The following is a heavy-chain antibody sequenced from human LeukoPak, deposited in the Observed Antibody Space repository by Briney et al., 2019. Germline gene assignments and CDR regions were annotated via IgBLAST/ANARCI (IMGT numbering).Heavy chain of an antibody. V-gene: IGHV3-23*01. D-gene: IGHD3-22*01. CDR3: AKGLYDSSGYYLPFDY. Sequence: GGSLRLSCAASGFTFSSYAMSWARQAPGKGLEWVSAISGSGGSTYYADSVKGRFTISRDNSKNTLYLQMNSLRAEDTAVYYCAKGLYDSSGYYLPFDYWGQGTLVTVSS. CDR1: GFTFSSYA. J-gene: IGHJ4*02. CDR2: ISGSGGST.